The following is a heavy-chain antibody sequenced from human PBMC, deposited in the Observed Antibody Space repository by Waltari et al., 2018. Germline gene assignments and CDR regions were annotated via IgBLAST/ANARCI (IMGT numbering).Heavy chain of an antibody. J-gene: IGHJ4*02. D-gene: IGHD3-3*01. CDR1: GGSISSSSYY. Sequence: QLQLQESGPGLVQPSETLSLTCTVSGGSISSSSYYWGWIRQPPGQGLEWIGRNYYSGSTYSNPSLKSRVTISVDTSKNQFSLKLSSVTAADTAVYYCARAPPSYYDFWSGYYDGYYFDYWGQGTLVTVSS. V-gene: IGHV4-39*07. CDR3: ARAPPSYYDFWSGYYDGYYFDY. CDR2: NYYSGST.